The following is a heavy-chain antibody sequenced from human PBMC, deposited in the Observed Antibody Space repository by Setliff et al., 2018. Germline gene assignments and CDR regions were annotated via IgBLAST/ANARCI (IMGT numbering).Heavy chain of an antibody. CDR1: GDSISSTYYY. J-gene: IGHJ5*02. CDR3: ARYIPSAGCFDP. D-gene: IGHD2-21*01. V-gene: IGHV4-61*02. CDR2: IFPTGTT. Sequence: PSETLSLTCTVSGDSISSTYYYWSWIRQPAGKGLEWIGRIFPTGTTNYNPDLKSRVTMSVDTSKKRFSLMLRSVTAADTAVYYCARYIPSAGCFDPWGQGALVTVSS.